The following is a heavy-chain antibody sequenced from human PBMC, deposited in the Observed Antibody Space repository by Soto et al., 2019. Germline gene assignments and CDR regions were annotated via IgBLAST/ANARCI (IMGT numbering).Heavy chain of an antibody. V-gene: IGHV3-30-3*01. CDR1: GFTFSSYA. CDR2: ISYDGSNK. J-gene: IGHJ4*02. Sequence: QVQLVESGGGVVQPGRSLRLSCAASGFTFSSYAMHWVRQAPGKGLEWVAVISYDGSNKYYADSVKGRFTISRDNSKNTLYLQMNSLRAEDTAVYYCASIGEAYWGQRTLVTVSS. D-gene: IGHD3-10*01. CDR3: ASIGEAY.